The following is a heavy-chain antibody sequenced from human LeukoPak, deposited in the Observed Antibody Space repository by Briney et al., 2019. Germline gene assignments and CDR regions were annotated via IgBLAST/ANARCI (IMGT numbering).Heavy chain of an antibody. CDR3: ARGSGVRGWFDP. D-gene: IGHD3-10*01. CDR2: INHSGST. Sequence: SETLSLTCAVYGGSFSGYYWSWIRQPPGKGLEWIGEINHSGSTNYNPSLKSRVTISVDTSKNQFSLKLSSVTAADTAVYYCARGSGVRGWFDPWGQGTLVTVSS. V-gene: IGHV4-34*01. J-gene: IGHJ5*02. CDR1: GGSFSGYY.